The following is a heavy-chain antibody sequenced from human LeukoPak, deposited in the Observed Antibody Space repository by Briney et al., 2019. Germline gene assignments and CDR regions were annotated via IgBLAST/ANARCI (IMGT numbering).Heavy chain of an antibody. CDR1: GGSISSYY. J-gene: IGHJ4*02. Sequence: SETLSLTCTVSGGSISSYYWSWIRQPPGKGLEWIGYIYYTGSTNYNPSLKSRVTISVDTSNNQFSLKLSSVTAADTAVYYCARDLARIAAAVDWGQGTLVTVSS. V-gene: IGHV4-59*12. CDR3: ARDLARIAAAVD. CDR2: IYYTGST. D-gene: IGHD6-13*01.